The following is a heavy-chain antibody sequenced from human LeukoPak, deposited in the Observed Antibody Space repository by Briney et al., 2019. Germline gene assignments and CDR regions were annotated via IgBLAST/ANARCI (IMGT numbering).Heavy chain of an antibody. J-gene: IGHJ2*01. Sequence: PGGSLRLSCAASGFTLSSYWMSWVRQAPGKGLEWVANIKQDGSEKYYVDSVKGRFTISRDNTKNSLFLQMSSLRAEDTALYYCARDLRYTSSWLGDWYFDLWGRGTLVTVSS. D-gene: IGHD6-13*01. CDR1: GFTLSSYW. CDR2: IKQDGSEK. CDR3: ARDLRYTSSWLGDWYFDL. V-gene: IGHV3-7*01.